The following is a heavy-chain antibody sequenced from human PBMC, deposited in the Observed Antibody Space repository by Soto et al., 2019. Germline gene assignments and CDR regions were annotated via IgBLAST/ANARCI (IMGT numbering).Heavy chain of an antibody. D-gene: IGHD3-9*01. Sequence: QVQLVQSGGEMRKPGASVKVSCKASGYTFTNFGISSVRQAPGQGFEWVGWISGYNGDTNYAPKFRGRVIMTKDTSTTTAYMELTTLTSDDTAVYYCARDYDIWGEDWFDPWGQGTLVTASS. CDR3: ARDYDIWGEDWFDP. CDR1: GYTFTNFG. V-gene: IGHV1-18*01. J-gene: IGHJ5*02. CDR2: ISGYNGDT.